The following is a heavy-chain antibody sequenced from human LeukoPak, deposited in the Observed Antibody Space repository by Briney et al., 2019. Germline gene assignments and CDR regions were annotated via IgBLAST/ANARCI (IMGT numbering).Heavy chain of an antibody. CDR2: ISSGGSYI. V-gene: IGHV3-21*01. Sequence: GGSLRLSCAASGFTFSDYAMNWVRQAPGKGLEWVSSISSGGSYISYADSVKDRFTVSRDNAKDSLFLQMRSLRDEDTAVYYCARGPALYCTSSSCLDGVDWGQGTLVRVSS. CDR3: ARGPALYCTSSSCLDGVD. J-gene: IGHJ4*02. D-gene: IGHD2-2*01. CDR1: GFTFSDYA.